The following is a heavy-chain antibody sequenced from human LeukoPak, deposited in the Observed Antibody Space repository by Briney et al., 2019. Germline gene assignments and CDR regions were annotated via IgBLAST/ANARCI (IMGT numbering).Heavy chain of an antibody. J-gene: IGHJ4*02. CDR3: AKLCSGGSCYWNY. CDR1: RFTFSSYA. Sequence: GASLRLSCSASRFTFSSYAMSWVRQAPVKGLEWVSGISASGGSTDYADSVKGRFTISRDNSKNTLYLQMNSLRAEDTAVYYCAKLCSGGSCYWNYWGQGTLVTVSS. CDR2: ISASGGST. V-gene: IGHV3-23*01. D-gene: IGHD2-15*01.